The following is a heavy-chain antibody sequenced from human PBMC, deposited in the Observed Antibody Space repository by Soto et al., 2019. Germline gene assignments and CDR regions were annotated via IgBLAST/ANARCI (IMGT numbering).Heavy chain of an antibody. V-gene: IGHV1-18*01. CDR3: ARENYGDYGY. CDR1: GYTFTTYG. J-gene: IGHJ4*02. Sequence: QVQLVQSGSEVKKPGASVKVSCKASGYTFTTYGISWVRQAPGQGLEWMGWISTYNANTNYAQKLQGRVTMPTDTSTSTVYMDLRSLRSDDTAVYYCARENYGDYGYWGQGTLVTVSS. CDR2: ISTYNANT. D-gene: IGHD4-17*01.